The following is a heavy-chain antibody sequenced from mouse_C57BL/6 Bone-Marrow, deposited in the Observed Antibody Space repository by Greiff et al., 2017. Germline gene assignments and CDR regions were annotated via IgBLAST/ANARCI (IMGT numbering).Heavy chain of an antibody. J-gene: IGHJ2*01. V-gene: IGHV1-69*01. CDR3: SRSSGYPDY. CDR2: IDPSDSYT. D-gene: IGHD3-1*01. Sequence: QVQLKQPGAELVMPGASVKLSCKASGYTFTSYWMHWVKQRPGQGLEWIGEIDPSDSYTNYNQKFKGKFTLTVDKSSSTAYMQLSSLTSEDSAVYYCSRSSGYPDYWGQGTTLTVSS. CDR1: GYTFTSYW.